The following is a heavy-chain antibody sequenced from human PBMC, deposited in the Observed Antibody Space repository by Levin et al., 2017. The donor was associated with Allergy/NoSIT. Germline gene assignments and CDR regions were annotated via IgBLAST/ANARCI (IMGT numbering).Heavy chain of an antibody. J-gene: IGHJ4*02. Sequence: SETLSLTCTVSGGSISSYYWSWIRQPPGKGLEWIGYIYYSGSTNYNPSLKSRVTISVDTSKNQFSLKLSSVTAADTAVYYCARMVPAAMGDYFDYWGQGTLVTVSS. D-gene: IGHD2-2*01. V-gene: IGHV4-59*01. CDR3: ARMVPAAMGDYFDY. CDR1: GGSISSYY. CDR2: IYYSGST.